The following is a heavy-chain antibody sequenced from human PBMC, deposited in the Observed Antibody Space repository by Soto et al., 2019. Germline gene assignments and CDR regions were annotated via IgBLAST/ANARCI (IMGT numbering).Heavy chain of an antibody. V-gene: IGHV3-23*01. Sequence: EVQLLESGGGLVQPGGSLRLSCAASGFTFSSYAMSWVRQAPGKGLEWVSAISGSGGSTYYADSVKGRFTISRDNSKNSLYLQMNSLRAEDTAVYYCVKAAIITMVRRAIWALVYYYGMDVWGQGTTVTVSS. CDR2: ISGSGGST. CDR3: VKAAIITMVRRAIWALVYYYGMDV. J-gene: IGHJ6*02. D-gene: IGHD3-10*01. CDR1: GFTFSSYA.